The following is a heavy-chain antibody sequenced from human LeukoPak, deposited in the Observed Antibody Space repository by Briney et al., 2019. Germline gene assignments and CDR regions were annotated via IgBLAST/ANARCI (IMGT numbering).Heavy chain of an antibody. J-gene: IGHJ5*02. V-gene: IGHV3-23*01. CDR2: ISGSGGST. CDR1: GFTFSSFA. D-gene: IGHD5/OR15-5a*01. CDR3: AESTGSGVYRPFDP. Sequence: GGSLRLSCAASGFTFSSFAMSWVRQAPGKGLEWVSSISGSGGSTYYADSVKGRFIISRDNSKNTLYLQMNSLRAEDTAVYYCAESTGSGVYRPFDPWGQGTLVTVSS.